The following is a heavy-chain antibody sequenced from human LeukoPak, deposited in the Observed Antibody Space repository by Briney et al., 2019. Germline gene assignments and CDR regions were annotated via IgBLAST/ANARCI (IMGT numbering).Heavy chain of an antibody. D-gene: IGHD2-15*01. CDR3: AKDRDCSGGSCYPEYFDY. Sequence: GGSLRLSCAASGFTFSSYAMSWVRQAPGKGLEWVSAISGSGGSTYYADSVKGRFTISRDNSKNTLYLQMNSLRAEDTAVYYCAKDRDCSGGSCYPEYFDYWGQGTLVTVSS. CDR2: ISGSGGST. J-gene: IGHJ4*02. CDR1: GFTFSSYA. V-gene: IGHV3-23*01.